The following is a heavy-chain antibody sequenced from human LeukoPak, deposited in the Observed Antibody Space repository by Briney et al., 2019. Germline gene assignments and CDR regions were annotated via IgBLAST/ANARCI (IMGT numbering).Heavy chain of an antibody. V-gene: IGHV3-23*01. CDR3: AKEGAGIAGTGYFDY. J-gene: IGHJ4*02. D-gene: IGHD6-13*01. CDR1: GFTFSTYA. Sequence: GGSLRLSCAASGFTFSTYAMSWVRQAPGKGLEWVSGISGSGGNTYCADSVKGRFTISRDNSKNTLYLQMNSLRAEDTAVYYCAKEGAGIAGTGYFDYWGQGTLVTVSS. CDR2: ISGSGGNT.